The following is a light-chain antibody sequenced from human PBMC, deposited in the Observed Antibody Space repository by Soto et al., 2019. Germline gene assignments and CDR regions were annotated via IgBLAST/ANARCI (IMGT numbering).Light chain of an antibody. CDR2: DAS. V-gene: IGKV3-20*01. CDR3: QQYGSSPRT. J-gene: IGKJ2*01. Sequence: ENLLTQSPGTLSLSPGERATLSCRASQSVSSSYLAWYQQKPGQAPRLLIYDASSRATGIPDRFSGSGSGTDFSLTISRLDPEDFALYYCQQYGSSPRTFGQGTKLEIK. CDR1: QSVSSSY.